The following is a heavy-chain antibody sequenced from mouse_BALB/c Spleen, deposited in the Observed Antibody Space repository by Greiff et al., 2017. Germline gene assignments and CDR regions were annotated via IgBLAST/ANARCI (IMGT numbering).Heavy chain of an antibody. CDR2: IYPGDGDT. CDR1: GYAFSSSW. CDR3: ARYLYYYGSSPYAMDY. D-gene: IGHD1-1*01. Sequence: QVQLQQSGPELVKPGASVKTSCKASGYAFSSSWMNWVKQRPGQGLERIGRIYPGDGDTNYNGKFKGKATLTADKSSSTAYMQLSSLTSVDSAVYFCARYLYYYGSSPYAMDYWGQGTSVTVSS. V-gene: IGHV1-82*01. J-gene: IGHJ4*01.